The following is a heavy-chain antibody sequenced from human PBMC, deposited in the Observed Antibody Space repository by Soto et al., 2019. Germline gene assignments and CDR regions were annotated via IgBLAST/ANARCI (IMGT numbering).Heavy chain of an antibody. CDR3: AKDSQSVSVSAARACGMDF. D-gene: IGHD2-2*01. Sequence: GGSLRLSCAGSGFTFRSYAMTWVRQAPGKGLEWVSTLSDSGGHTYYADSVKGRFTISRDNPKNTLYLQMNSLRAEDTAVYYCAKDSQSVSVSAARACGMDFWGQGTTGTV. V-gene: IGHV3-23*01. J-gene: IGHJ6*02. CDR1: GFTFRSYA. CDR2: LSDSGGHT.